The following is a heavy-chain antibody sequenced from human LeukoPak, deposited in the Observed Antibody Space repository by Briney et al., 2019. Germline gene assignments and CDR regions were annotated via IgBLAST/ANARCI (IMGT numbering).Heavy chain of an antibody. CDR2: IYYSGST. D-gene: IGHD1-1*01. CDR3: ARQDTVQLERRRGYYFDY. V-gene: IGHV4-39*01. Sequence: SETLSLTCTVSGGSISSSSSYWGWIRQPPGKGLEWIGSIYYSGSTYYNPSLKSRVTISVDTSKNQFSLKLSSVTAADTAVYYCARQDTVQLERRRGYYFDYSGQGTLVTVSS. J-gene: IGHJ4*02. CDR1: GGSISSSSSY.